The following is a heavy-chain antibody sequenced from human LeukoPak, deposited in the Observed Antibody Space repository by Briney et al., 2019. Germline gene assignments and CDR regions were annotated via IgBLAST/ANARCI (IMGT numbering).Heavy chain of an antibody. D-gene: IGHD4-23*01. V-gene: IGHV3-21*01. CDR1: GFTFSSYS. Sequence: GGSLRLSCAASGFTFSSYSMNWVRQAPGKGLEWVSSISSSSSYIYYADSVKGRFTISRDNAKNSLYLQMNSLRAEDTAVYYCATTPDACDYGGNPNYFDYWGQGTLVTVSS. CDR2: ISSSSSYI. CDR3: ATTPDACDYGGNPNYFDY. J-gene: IGHJ4*02.